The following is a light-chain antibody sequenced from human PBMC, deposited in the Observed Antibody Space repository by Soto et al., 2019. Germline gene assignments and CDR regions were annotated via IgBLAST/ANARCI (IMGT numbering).Light chain of an antibody. V-gene: IGLV2-14*01. Sequence: QSALTQPASVSGSPGQSITIACAGTISDVGVYNYVSWYQQHPGKAPKLMSYEVSNRPSGVSNRFSGFKSGNTASLTISGLQAEDEADYYCSSYTSSSTLDWVFGGGTKLTVL. J-gene: IGLJ3*02. CDR1: ISDVGVYNY. CDR2: EVS. CDR3: SSYTSSSTLDWV.